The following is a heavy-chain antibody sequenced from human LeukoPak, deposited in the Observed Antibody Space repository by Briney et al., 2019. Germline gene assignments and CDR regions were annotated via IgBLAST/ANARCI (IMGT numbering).Heavy chain of an antibody. CDR3: ARVLRPMASQYYFDY. Sequence: SETLSLTCTVSGASINTYYWSWIRQPPGKGLEWIGYIYYSGTTSYNPSLQTRVTISIDTSKNQFSLKLSSVTAADTAVYYCARVLRPMASQYYFDYWGQGTLVTVSS. J-gene: IGHJ4*02. CDR2: IYYSGTT. V-gene: IGHV4-59*01. D-gene: IGHD3-10*01. CDR1: GASINTYY.